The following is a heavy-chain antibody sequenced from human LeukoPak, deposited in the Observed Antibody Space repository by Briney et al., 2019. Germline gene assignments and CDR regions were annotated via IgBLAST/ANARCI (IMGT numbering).Heavy chain of an antibody. D-gene: IGHD3-22*01. J-gene: IGHJ3*02. CDR2: ISNSGSTI. Sequence: GGSLILSCAASGFTFSDYYMSWIRQAPGKGLEWVSYISNSGSTIYYADSVKGRFTISRDNAKNSLYLQMNSLRAEDTAVYYCASGYDRVGWGAFDIWGQGTMVTVSS. V-gene: IGHV3-11*01. CDR1: GFTFSDYY. CDR3: ASGYDRVGWGAFDI.